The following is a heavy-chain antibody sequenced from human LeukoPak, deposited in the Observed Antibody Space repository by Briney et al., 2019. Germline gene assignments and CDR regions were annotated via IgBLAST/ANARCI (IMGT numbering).Heavy chain of an antibody. V-gene: IGHV6-1*01. D-gene: IGHD6-13*01. CDR3: ARVGKRMAAAGDYYFYMDV. Sequence: SQTLSLTCAISGDSVSSNSAAWNWIRQSPSRGLEWLGRTYYRSKWYNDYAVSVKSRITINPDTSKNHFSLQLNSVTPEDTAVYYCARVGKRMAAAGDYYFYMDVWGKGTTVTISS. J-gene: IGHJ6*03. CDR2: TYYRSKWYN. CDR1: GDSVSSNSAA.